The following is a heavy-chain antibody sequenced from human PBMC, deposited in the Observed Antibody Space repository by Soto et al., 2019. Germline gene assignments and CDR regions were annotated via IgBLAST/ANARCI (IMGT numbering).Heavy chain of an antibody. CDR1: GDSVTNYF. D-gene: IGHD2-8*01. CDR2: MYHGGRT. CDR3: ARDPGYCTNGVCPIFDF. Sequence: SETLSLTCTVSGDSVTNYFWIWMRQPPGKGLEWIGHMYHGGRTNYSPSLKSRATMSLDSSRNQFSLNLSSVTAADTAVYFCARDPGYCTNGVCPIFDFWGQGLLVTVSS. J-gene: IGHJ4*02. V-gene: IGHV4-59*02.